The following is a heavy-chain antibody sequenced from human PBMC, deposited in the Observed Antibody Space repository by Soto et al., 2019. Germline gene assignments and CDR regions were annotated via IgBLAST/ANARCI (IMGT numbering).Heavy chain of an antibody. CDR3: ARNVYDFWSGYPHFDY. V-gene: IGHV4-30-2*01. J-gene: IGHJ4*02. CDR2: IYHSGST. Sequence: PSETLSLTCAVSGGSISSGGYSWSWIRQPPGKGLEWIGYIYHSGSTYYNPSLKSRVTISVDRSKNQFSLKLSSVTAADTAVYYCARNVYDFWSGYPHFDYWGQGTLVTV. CDR1: GGSISSGGYS. D-gene: IGHD3-3*01.